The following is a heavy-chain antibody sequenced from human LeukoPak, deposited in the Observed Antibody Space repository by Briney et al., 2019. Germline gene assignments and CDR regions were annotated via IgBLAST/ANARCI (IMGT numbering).Heavy chain of an antibody. CDR3: AREDPQTTVPEGMDV. CDR1: GGSISGQY. CDR2: IYYSGTT. J-gene: IGHJ6*02. V-gene: IGHV4-59*11. Sequence: SETLSLTCTVSGGSISGQYWSWIRQSPGKGLEWIGYIYYSGTTNYNPSLKSRVTISVDTSKNQFSLQLRSVTAADTAVYYGAREDPQTTVPEGMDVWGQGTTVTVSS. D-gene: IGHD4-17*01.